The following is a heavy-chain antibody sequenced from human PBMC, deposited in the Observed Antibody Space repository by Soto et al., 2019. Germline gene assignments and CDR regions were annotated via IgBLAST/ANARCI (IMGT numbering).Heavy chain of an antibody. Sequence: EVKVVESGGGLVQPGGSLRLFCAASGFTFSDNWMPWVRQPPGKGPVWVSRISGDASSTSYADSVKGRFTISRDSAKNTVYLQMDSLRVEDTAVYYCTRGGTRTTYWGLFDSWGQGTLVTVAS. D-gene: IGHD7-27*01. J-gene: IGHJ4*02. CDR3: TRGGTRTTYWGLFDS. V-gene: IGHV3-74*01. CDR1: GFTFSDNW. CDR2: ISGDASST.